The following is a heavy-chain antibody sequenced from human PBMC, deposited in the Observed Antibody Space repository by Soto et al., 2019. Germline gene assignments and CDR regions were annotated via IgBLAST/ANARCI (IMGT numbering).Heavy chain of an antibody. CDR1: GGSISSGGYY. Sequence: QMQLQESGPGLVKPSQTLSLTCSVSGGSISSGGYYWGWIRQHTEKGLEWIGYIYYSGSTNYNPALKSRVIISVDTSSNRFPLDLRSVTAADTAIYYCARHTASWQWFDYWGQGTLVTVSS. CDR2: IYYSGST. D-gene: IGHD2-21*01. CDR3: ARHTASWQWFDY. J-gene: IGHJ5*01. V-gene: IGHV4-31*03.